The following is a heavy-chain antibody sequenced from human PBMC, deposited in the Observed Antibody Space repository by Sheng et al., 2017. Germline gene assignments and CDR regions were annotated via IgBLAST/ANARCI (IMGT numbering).Heavy chain of an antibody. CDR1: GFTFSSYW. CDR3: ARDRARFSPYYYGMDV. CDR2: IKQDGSEK. V-gene: IGHV3-7*01. J-gene: IGHJ6*02. Sequence: EVQLVESGGGLVQPGGSLRLSCAASGFTFSSYWMSWVRQAPGKGLEWVANIKQDGSEKYYVDSVKGRFTISRDNAKNSLYLQMNSLRAEDTAVYYCARDRARFSPYYYGMDVWGQGTTVTVSS.